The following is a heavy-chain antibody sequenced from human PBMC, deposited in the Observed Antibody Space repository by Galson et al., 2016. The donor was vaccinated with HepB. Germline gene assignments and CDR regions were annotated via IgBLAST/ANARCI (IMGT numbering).Heavy chain of an antibody. J-gene: IGHJ4*02. CDR3: ARDQNYYDTNEYDY. CDR2: ISYDGSNK. CDR1: GLTLSHYA. D-gene: IGHD3-22*01. Sequence: SLRLSCAASGLTLSHYAMDWVRQAPGKGLEWVAFISYDGSNKYYADSGKGRFTVSRDNSKNTLYLQVNSLRAEDTAVYYCARDQNYYDTNEYDYWGQGTLVTVSS. V-gene: IGHV3-30-3*01.